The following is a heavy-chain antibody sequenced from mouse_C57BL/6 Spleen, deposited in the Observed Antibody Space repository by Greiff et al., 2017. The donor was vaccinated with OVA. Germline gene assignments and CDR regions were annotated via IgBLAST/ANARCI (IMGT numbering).Heavy chain of an antibody. Sequence: QVQLQQSGAELVRPGASVKLSCKASGYTFTDYYINWVKQRPGQGLEWIARIYPGSGNTYYNEKFKGKATLTAEKSSSTAYMQLSSLTSEDSAVYFCATNYGSSWNYFDYWGQGTTLTVSS. CDR2: IYPGSGNT. D-gene: IGHD1-1*01. V-gene: IGHV1-76*01. J-gene: IGHJ2*01. CDR3: ATNYGSSWNYFDY. CDR1: GYTFTDYY.